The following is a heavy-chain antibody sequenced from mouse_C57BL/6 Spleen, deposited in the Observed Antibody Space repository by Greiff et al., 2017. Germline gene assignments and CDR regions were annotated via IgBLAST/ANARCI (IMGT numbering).Heavy chain of an antibody. Sequence: VQLQQSGAELVKPGASVKISCKASGYAFSSYWMNWVKQRPGKGLEWIGQIYPGDGDTNYNGKFKGKATLTADKSSSTAYMQLSNVTSADSAVYFCARTGYYGSNWYFDVWGTGTTVTVSS. CDR1: GYAFSSYW. CDR2: IYPGDGDT. V-gene: IGHV1-80*01. J-gene: IGHJ1*03. CDR3: ARTGYYGSNWYFDV. D-gene: IGHD1-1*01.